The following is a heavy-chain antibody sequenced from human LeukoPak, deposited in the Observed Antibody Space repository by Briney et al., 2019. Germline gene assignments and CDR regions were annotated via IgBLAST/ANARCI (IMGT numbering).Heavy chain of an antibody. CDR3: ARDFSGYYYYFDY. CDR1: GYTFTSYA. CDR2: INAGNGNT. D-gene: IGHD3-22*01. Sequence: ASVKVSCKASGYTFTSYAMHWVRQAPGQRLEWMGWINAGNGNTKYSQKFQGRVTITRDTSASTAYMELNSLRSEDTAVYYCARDFSGYYYYFDYWGQGTLVTVSS. J-gene: IGHJ4*02. V-gene: IGHV1-3*01.